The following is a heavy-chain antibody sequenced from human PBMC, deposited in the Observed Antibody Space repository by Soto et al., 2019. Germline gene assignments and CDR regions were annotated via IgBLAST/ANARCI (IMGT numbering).Heavy chain of an antibody. CDR1: RLTFSSYE. J-gene: IGHJ6*02. CDR2: IISSGTTI. V-gene: IGHV3-48*03. D-gene: IGHD4-4*01. Sequence: EVQLLESGGGLVQPGGSLRLSCAASRLTFSSYEMNWVRQAPGKGLEWISYIISSGTTIYYADSVKGRFTISRHNAKNSLYLQMNSLRAEDTAVYYCARGGGGVTTHTYYGMDVWGQGTTVTVSS. CDR3: ARGGGGVTTHTYYGMDV.